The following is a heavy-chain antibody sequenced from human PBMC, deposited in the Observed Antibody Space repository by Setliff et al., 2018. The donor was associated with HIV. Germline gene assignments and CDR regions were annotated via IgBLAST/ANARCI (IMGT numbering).Heavy chain of an antibody. CDR1: GGSISSSSYY. J-gene: IGHJ4*02. V-gene: IGHV4-39*07. D-gene: IGHD3-3*01. CDR2: IYYAGST. CDR3: ARPGTRWSFDY. Sequence: SETLSLTCTVSGGSISSSSYYWGWIRQPPGKGLEWIGNIYYAGSTYSNPSLESRVTISVDTSKSQFSLKLSSVTAADTAVYYCARPGTRWSFDYWGQGILVTVSS.